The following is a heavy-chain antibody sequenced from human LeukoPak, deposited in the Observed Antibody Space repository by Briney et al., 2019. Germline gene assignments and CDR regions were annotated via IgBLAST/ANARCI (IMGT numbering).Heavy chain of an antibody. D-gene: IGHD6-19*01. CDR3: ARIFADSSGIDALDV. Sequence: GGSLRLSCAASGFTFGSYSMNWVRQAPGKGLEWVSYISSSTSTIYFADSVKGRFTISRDNARNSLYLQMNSLRAEDTAVYYCARIFADSSGIDALDVWGRGTMVTVSS. CDR2: ISSSTSTI. J-gene: IGHJ3*01. V-gene: IGHV3-48*01. CDR1: GFTFGSYS.